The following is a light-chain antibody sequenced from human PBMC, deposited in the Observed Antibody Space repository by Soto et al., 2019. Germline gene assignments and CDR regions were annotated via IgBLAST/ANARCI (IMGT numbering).Light chain of an antibody. CDR2: DAS. V-gene: IGKV1-5*01. CDR1: QDTSNY. Sequence: DIQMTQSPSSLSASVGDSVTITCQASQDTSNYLNWYQQKPGKAPKLLIYDASSLESGVPSRFSGSGSGTEFTLTISSLQPDDFATYYCQQYNSYPWTFGQGTKVDIK. J-gene: IGKJ1*01. CDR3: QQYNSYPWT.